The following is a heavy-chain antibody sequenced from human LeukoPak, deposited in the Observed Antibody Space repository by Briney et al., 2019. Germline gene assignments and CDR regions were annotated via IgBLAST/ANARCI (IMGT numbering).Heavy chain of an antibody. J-gene: IGHJ6*02. V-gene: IGHV4-39*07. CDR3: ARDLRYSSGWYGYFYYGMDV. Sequence: SETLSLTCTVSGGSISSSSYYWGWIRQPPGTGLEWIGSIYHSGSTNYNPSLKSRVTISVDKSKNQFSLKLSSVTAADTAVYYCARDLRYSSGWYGYFYYGMDVWGQGTTVTVSS. CDR1: GGSISSSSYY. D-gene: IGHD6-19*01. CDR2: IYHSGST.